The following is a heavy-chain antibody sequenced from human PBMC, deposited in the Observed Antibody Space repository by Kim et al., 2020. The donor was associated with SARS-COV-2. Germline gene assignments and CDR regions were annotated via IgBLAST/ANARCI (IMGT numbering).Heavy chain of an antibody. D-gene: IGHD6-13*01. CDR1: GFTFDDYA. J-gene: IGHJ6*02. CDR2: ISGDGGST. CDR3: AKDQLGIAAADAYYYYGMDV. V-gene: IGHV3-43*02. Sequence: GGSLRLSCAASGFTFDDYAMHWVRQAPGKGLEWVSLISGDGGSTYYADSVKGRFTISRDNSKNSLYLQMNSLRTEDTALYYCAKDQLGIAAADAYYYYGMDVWGQGTTVTVSS.